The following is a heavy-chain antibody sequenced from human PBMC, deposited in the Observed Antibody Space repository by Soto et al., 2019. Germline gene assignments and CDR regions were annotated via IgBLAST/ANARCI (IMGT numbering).Heavy chain of an antibody. V-gene: IGHV1-69*02. CDR2: IIPILGIA. D-gene: IGHD3-22*01. Sequence: SVKVSCKASGGTFSSYTISWVRQAPGQGLEWMGRIIPILGIANYAQKFQGRVTITADKSTSTAYMELSSLRSEDTAVYYCARAYRDSSGYFDYWGQGTLVTVSS. CDR3: ARAYRDSSGYFDY. CDR1: GGTFSSYT. J-gene: IGHJ4*02.